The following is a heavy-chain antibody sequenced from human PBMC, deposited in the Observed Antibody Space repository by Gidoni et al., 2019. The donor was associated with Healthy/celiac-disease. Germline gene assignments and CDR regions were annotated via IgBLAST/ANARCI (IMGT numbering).Heavy chain of an antibody. J-gene: IGHJ5*02. D-gene: IGHD2-2*01. V-gene: IGHV2-26*01. CDR1: GFSLSTARMG. Sequence: QVTLKESGPVLVKPTETLTLTCTVPGFSLSTARMGVSWFLQPKGKALEWLAHIFSNDEKSYSTSLKSRLTISKDTSKSQVILTMTNMDPVDTATYYWARSLGYCSSTSCYATGGNWFDPWGQGTLVTVSS. CDR2: IFSNDEK. CDR3: ARSLGYCSSTSCYATGGNWFDP.